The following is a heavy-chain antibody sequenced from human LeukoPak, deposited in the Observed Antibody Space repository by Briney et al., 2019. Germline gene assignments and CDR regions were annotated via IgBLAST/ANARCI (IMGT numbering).Heavy chain of an antibody. V-gene: IGHV3-23*01. D-gene: IGHD6-13*01. CDR1: GFTFSDYY. CDR3: AKDRGSSSWFLDY. CDR2: MSGSVIGT. J-gene: IGHJ4*02. Sequence: GGSLRLSCAASGFTFSDYYMSWVREVPGKGLEWVSGMSGSVIGTYYADSVKGRFTISRDNSKNTLYLQLNSLRAEDTAIYYRAKDRGSSSWFLDYWGQGTLVTVSS.